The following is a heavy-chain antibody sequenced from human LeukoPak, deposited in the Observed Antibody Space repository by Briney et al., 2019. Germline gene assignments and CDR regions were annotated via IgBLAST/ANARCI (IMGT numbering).Heavy chain of an antibody. CDR1: GYTFTGYY. D-gene: IGHD1-7*01. J-gene: IGHJ4*02. Sequence: ASVKVSCKASGYTFTGYYMHWARQAPGQGLEWMGWINPNSGGTNYAQKFQGRVTMTRDTSISPAYMELSRLRSDDTAVYYCARGYNWNYYFDYWGQGTLVTVSS. CDR3: ARGYNWNYYFDY. CDR2: INPNSGGT. V-gene: IGHV1-2*02.